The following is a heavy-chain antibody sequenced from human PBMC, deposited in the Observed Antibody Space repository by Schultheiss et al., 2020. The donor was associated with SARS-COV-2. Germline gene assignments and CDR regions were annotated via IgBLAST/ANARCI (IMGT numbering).Heavy chain of an antibody. CDR1: GGSVSSGSYY. V-gene: IGHV4-61*01. Sequence: SETLSLTCTVSGGSVSSGSYYWSWIRQPPGKGLEWIGYIYYSGSTNYNPYLKSRVTISVDTSKNQFSLKLSSVTAADTAVYYCARGTSFDYWGQGTLVTVSS. CDR2: IYYSGST. CDR3: ARGTSFDY. D-gene: IGHD2-2*01. J-gene: IGHJ4*02.